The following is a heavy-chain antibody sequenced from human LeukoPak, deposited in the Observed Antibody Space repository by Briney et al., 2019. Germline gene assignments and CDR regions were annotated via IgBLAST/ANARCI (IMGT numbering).Heavy chain of an antibody. J-gene: IGHJ4*02. D-gene: IGHD4/OR15-4a*01. Sequence: GGSLRLSCAASGFTFSSYAMHWVRQAPGKGLEYVSAISSNGGSTYYANSVKGRFTISRDNSKNTLYLQMGSLRAEDMAVYYCARGGSTVLQVDYWGQGTLVTVS. CDR1: GFTFSSYA. CDR3: ARGGSTVLQVDY. V-gene: IGHV3-64*01. CDR2: ISSNGGST.